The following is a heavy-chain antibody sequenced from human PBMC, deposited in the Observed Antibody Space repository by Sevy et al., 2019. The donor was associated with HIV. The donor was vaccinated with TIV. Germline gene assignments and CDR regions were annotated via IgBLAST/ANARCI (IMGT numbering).Heavy chain of an antibody. Sequence: GGSLRLSCAASGFTFSSYAMHWVRQAPGKGLEWVAVISYDGSNKYYADSVKGRFTISRGNSKNTLYLQMNSLRAEDTAVYYCARDQHDYGGNLRTGWFDPWGQGTLVTVSS. CDR2: ISYDGSNK. J-gene: IGHJ5*02. D-gene: IGHD4-17*01. CDR1: GFTFSSYA. V-gene: IGHV3-30-3*01. CDR3: ARDQHDYGGNLRTGWFDP.